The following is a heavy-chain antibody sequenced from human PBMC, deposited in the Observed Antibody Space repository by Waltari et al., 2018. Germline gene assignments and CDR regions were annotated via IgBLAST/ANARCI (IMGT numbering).Heavy chain of an antibody. CDR2: INPNSGGT. J-gene: IGHJ4*02. V-gene: IGHV1-2*06. CDR3: ARSPRDYVWGSPTSY. Sequence: VQLVETGGGLIQPGASVKVSCKASGYTFTGYYMHWVRQAPGQGLEWMGRINPNSGGTNYAKKCQGRVTMTRDTSISTAYMELSRLRSDDTAVYYCARSPRDYVWGSPTSYWGQGTLVTVSS. CDR1: GYTFTGYY. D-gene: IGHD3-16*01.